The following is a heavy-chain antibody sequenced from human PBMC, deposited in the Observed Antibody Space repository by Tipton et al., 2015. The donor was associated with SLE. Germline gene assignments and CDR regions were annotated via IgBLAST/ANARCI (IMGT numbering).Heavy chain of an antibody. CDR2: ISYSETT. V-gene: IGHV4-59*11. CDR1: GGSISSHY. J-gene: IGHJ4*02. CDR3: AGAWQGYCSGGTCYVLDY. Sequence: TLSLTCTVSGGSISSHYWSWIRQPPGKGLEWNGYISYSETTNYNPSLQSRVTISVDTSKNQFSLKLRSVTAADTAVYYCAGAWQGYCSGGTCYVLDYWGQGTLVTVSS. D-gene: IGHD2-15*01.